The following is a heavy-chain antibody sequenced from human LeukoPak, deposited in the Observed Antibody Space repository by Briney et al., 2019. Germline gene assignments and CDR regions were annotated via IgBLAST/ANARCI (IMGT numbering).Heavy chain of an antibody. V-gene: IGHV3-30*18. Sequence: GGSLRLSCAASGFTFSSYSMNWVRQAPGKGLEWVAVISYDGSNKYYADSVKGRFTISRDNSKNTLYLQMNSLRAEDTAVYYCAKDGAPEGTMIVVPHFDYWGQGTLVTVSS. J-gene: IGHJ4*02. CDR1: GFTFSSYS. D-gene: IGHD3-22*01. CDR3: AKDGAPEGTMIVVPHFDY. CDR2: ISYDGSNK.